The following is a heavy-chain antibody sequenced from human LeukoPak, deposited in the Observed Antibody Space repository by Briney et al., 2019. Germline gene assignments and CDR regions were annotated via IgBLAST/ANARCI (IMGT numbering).Heavy chain of an antibody. CDR2: ISGSGGST. Sequence: PGGSLRLSCAASGFTFSSYAMSWVRQAPGKGLEWVSAISGSGGSTYYADSVKGRFTISRDNSKNTLYLQMNSLRAEDTAVYYCARSSGGAARGYYYGMDVWGQGTTVTVSS. J-gene: IGHJ6*02. CDR3: ARSSGGAARGYYYGMDV. D-gene: IGHD6-6*01. CDR1: GFTFSSYA. V-gene: IGHV3-23*01.